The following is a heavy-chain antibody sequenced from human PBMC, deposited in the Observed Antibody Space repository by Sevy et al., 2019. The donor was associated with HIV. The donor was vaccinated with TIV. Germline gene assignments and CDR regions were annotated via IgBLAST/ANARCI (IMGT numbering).Heavy chain of an antibody. V-gene: IGHV1-24*01. CDR3: TTGFPGEYPECGGVRCYTDYFAH. J-gene: IGHJ4*02. D-gene: IGHD2-2*02. CDR2: VDPEYDET. Sequence: ASVKVSCKLSGYTLTKLSMHWVRQAPGKGLEWMGGVDPEYDETIYAQNFQGRITMTEDPSTDTVYMELNSLKSEDTAVYYCTTGFPGEYPECGGVRCYTDYFAHWVQGTLVTVSS. CDR1: GYTLTKLS.